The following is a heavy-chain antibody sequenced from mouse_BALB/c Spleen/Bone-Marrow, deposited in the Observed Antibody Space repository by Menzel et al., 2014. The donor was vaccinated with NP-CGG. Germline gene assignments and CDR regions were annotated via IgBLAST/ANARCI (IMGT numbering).Heavy chain of an antibody. J-gene: IGHJ3*01. CDR1: GFNIKDTY. CDR2: IDPANGNT. Sequence: EVQLQQSGAELVKPGAPAKLSYTASGFNIKDTYIHWVKQRPEQGLEWIGGIDPANGNTKYDPKFQGKATITADTSSNTACLQLSSLTSEDTAVYYCARDYGRTAWFAYWGQGTLVTVSA. V-gene: IGHV14-3*02. CDR3: ARDYGRTAWFAY. D-gene: IGHD1-1*01.